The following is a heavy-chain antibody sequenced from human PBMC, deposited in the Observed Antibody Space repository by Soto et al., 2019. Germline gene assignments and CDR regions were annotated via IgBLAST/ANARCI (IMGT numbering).Heavy chain of an antibody. D-gene: IGHD3-10*01. CDR3: TRDAISMVRGTDNWFDP. CDR2: ISGNGIST. V-gene: IGHV3-23*01. Sequence: EVQLLESGGGLIQPGGSLRLSCAASGFTFNNYAMSWVRQAPGKGLEWVSAISGNGISTYYADSVRGRFTISRDNSENTLFLQMNRLRADHTAVYYCTRDAISMVRGTDNWFDPWGQGTLVTVSS. CDR1: GFTFNNYA. J-gene: IGHJ5*02.